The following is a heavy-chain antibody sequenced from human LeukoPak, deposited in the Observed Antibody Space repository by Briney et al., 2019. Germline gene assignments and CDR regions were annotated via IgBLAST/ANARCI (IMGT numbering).Heavy chain of an antibody. CDR1: GGSIGDQR. Sequence: SETLSLTCIVSGGSIGDQRWTWVRQPAGKGLEWIGHIHTSGTTIYNPSLKSRVIMSVGTSKNQFSLKLRSVTAADTAVYYCAREGHTNYYDSSGYGIFDPWGQGTLVTVSS. V-gene: IGHV4-4*07. CDR2: IHTSGTT. J-gene: IGHJ5*02. D-gene: IGHD3-22*01. CDR3: AREGHTNYYDSSGYGIFDP.